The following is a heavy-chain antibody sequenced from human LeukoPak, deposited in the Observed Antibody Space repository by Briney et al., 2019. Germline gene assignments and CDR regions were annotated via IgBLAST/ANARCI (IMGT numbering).Heavy chain of an antibody. CDR3: ARGVFSSSSGGYWFDP. CDR2: VYSGGST. Sequence: GGSLRLSCAASGFTVSSNYMSWVRQAPRKGLEWVSVVYSGGSTYYADPVKGRFTISRDNSKNTLYLQMNSLRAEDTAVYYCARGVFSSSSGGYWFDPWGQGTLVTVSS. V-gene: IGHV3-53*01. D-gene: IGHD6-6*01. J-gene: IGHJ5*02. CDR1: GFTVSSNY.